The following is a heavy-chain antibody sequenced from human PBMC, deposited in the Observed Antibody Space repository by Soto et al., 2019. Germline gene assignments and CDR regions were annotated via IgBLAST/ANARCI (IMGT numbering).Heavy chain of an antibody. CDR2: IYYSGST. D-gene: IGHD6-13*01. CDR1: GGSISSYY. CDR3: ARDPSLSGSSWYGGFDP. V-gene: IGHV4-59*01. J-gene: IGHJ5*02. Sequence: SETLSLTCTVPGGSISSYYWSWIRQPPGKGLEWIGYIYYSGSTNYNPSLKSRVTISVDTSKNQFSLKLSSVTAADTAVYYCARDPSLSGSSWYGGFDPWGQGTLVTVSS.